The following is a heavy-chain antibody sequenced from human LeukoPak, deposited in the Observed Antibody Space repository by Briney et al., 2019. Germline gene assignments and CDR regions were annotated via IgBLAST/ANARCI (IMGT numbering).Heavy chain of an antibody. J-gene: IGHJ5*02. CDR3: ARSYPREGWFDP. Sequence: SEALSLTCTVSGGSISSGSYYWGWIRQPPGQGLEWIGSIHYSGSTYYNPSLKSRVTISVDTSKNQFSLKLSSVTAADTAVYYCARSYPREGWFDPWGQGTLVTVSS. CDR2: IHYSGST. CDR1: GGSISSGSYY. D-gene: IGHD3-10*01. V-gene: IGHV4-39*07.